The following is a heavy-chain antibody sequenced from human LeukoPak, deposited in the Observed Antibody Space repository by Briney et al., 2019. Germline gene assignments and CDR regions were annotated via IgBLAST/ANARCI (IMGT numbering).Heavy chain of an antibody. V-gene: IGHV3-23*01. CDR3: ARPKRGYCSSTSCSYYFDY. CDR1: GFTFSSYA. J-gene: IGHJ4*02. CDR2: ISGSGGST. D-gene: IGHD2-2*01. Sequence: GGSLRLSCAASGFTFSSYAMSWVRQAPGKGLEWVSAISGSGGSTYYADSVKGRFTISRDNSKNTLYLQMNSLRAEGTAVYYCARPKRGYCSSTSCSYYFDYWGQGTLVTVSS.